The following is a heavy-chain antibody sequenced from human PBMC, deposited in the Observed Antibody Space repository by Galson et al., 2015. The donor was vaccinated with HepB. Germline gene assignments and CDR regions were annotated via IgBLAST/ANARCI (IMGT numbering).Heavy chain of an antibody. J-gene: IGHJ3*02. D-gene: IGHD2-2*02. CDR3: TRPYCSSTSCYRWRTGVHDAFDI. V-gene: IGHV3-49*03. Sequence: LRLSCAASGFTFGDYAMSWFRQAPGKGLEWVGFIRSKAYGGTTEYAASVKGRFTISRDDSKSIAYLQMNSLKTEDTAVYYCTRPYCSSTSCYRWRTGVHDAFDIWGQGTMVTVSS. CDR2: IRSKAYGGTT. CDR1: GFTFGDYA.